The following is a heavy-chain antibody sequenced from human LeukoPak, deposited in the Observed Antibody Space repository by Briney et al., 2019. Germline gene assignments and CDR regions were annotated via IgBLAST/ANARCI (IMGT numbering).Heavy chain of an antibody. CDR1: GYTLTELS. Sequence: ASVKVSCKVSGYTLTELSMHWVRQAPGKGLEWMGGFDPEDGETIYAQKFQGRVTMTEDTSTDTAYMELSSLRSEDTAVYYCATLLRMAATPPYFDYWGQGTLVTVSS. CDR2: FDPEDGET. J-gene: IGHJ4*02. CDR3: ATLLRMAATPPYFDY. D-gene: IGHD2-15*01. V-gene: IGHV1-24*01.